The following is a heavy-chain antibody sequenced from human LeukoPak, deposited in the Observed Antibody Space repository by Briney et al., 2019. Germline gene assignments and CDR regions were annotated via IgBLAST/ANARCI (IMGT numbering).Heavy chain of an antibody. CDR3: ARGQQLVKTA. CDR1: GFTFSSYA. J-gene: IGHJ5*02. CDR2: IWYDGSIK. Sequence: SGGSLRLSCAASGFTFSSYALHWVRQAPGKGLEWVAVIWYDGSIKNYGDSVKGRFTISRDNSMNTVYLQMDSLRAEETALYYCARGQQLVKTAWGQGILVTVSS. D-gene: IGHD6-13*01. V-gene: IGHV3-33*08.